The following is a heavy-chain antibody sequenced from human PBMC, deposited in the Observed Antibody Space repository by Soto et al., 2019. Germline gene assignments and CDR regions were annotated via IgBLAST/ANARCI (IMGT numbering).Heavy chain of an antibody. CDR3: ATGVAADYYYYYGMDV. V-gene: IGHV3-23*01. J-gene: IGHJ6*02. CDR1: GFTFSSYA. D-gene: IGHD6-19*01. CDR2: ISGSGGGT. Sequence: EVQLLESGGGLVQPGGSLRLSCAASGFTFSSYAMSWVRQAPGKGLEWVSAISGSGGGTYYADSVKGRFTISRDNSKNTLYLQMNSLRAEDTAVYYCATGVAADYYYYYGMDVWGQGTTVTVSS.